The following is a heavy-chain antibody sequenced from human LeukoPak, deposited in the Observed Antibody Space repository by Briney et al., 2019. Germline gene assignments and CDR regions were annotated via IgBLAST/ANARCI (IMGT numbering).Heavy chain of an antibody. CDR1: GFTFSSYT. J-gene: IGHJ4*02. D-gene: IGHD6-13*01. V-gene: IGHV3-23*01. CDR2: ISGSGGIT. CDR3: AKDSAAVGGPTTD. Sequence: TGGSLRLSCAASGFTFSSYTMSWVRQAPGKGKEWVSLISGSGGITYYADSVKGRLTISRDNSKNTLYLQMDSLRAEDTAVYYCAKDSAAVGGPTTDWGQGTLVAVSS.